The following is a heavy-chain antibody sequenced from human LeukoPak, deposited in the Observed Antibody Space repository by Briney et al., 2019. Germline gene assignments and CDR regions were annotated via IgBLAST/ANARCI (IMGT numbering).Heavy chain of an antibody. CDR3: ARGYSSGYRNPVGY. D-gene: IGHD3-22*01. Sequence: GGSLRLSCAASAFTFSSYAMSWVRQAPGKGLEWISSISSSGGNVYYADSVKGRFTVSRDNSKNTLYLQMNSLRVEDTAVYYCARGYSSGYRNPVGYWGQGTLVTVSS. J-gene: IGHJ4*02. CDR1: AFTFSSYA. CDR2: ISSSGGNV. V-gene: IGHV3-23*01.